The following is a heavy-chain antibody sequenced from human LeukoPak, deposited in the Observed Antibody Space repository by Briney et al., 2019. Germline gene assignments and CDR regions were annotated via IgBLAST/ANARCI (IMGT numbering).Heavy chain of an antibody. Sequence: ASVKVSCKASGGTFSSYAISWVRQAPGQGLEWVGGIIPIFGTANYAQKFQGRVTITADKSTSTAYMELSSLRSEDTAVYYCARSDFWSGYWDDYYFDYWGQGTLVTVSS. V-gene: IGHV1-69*06. CDR2: IIPIFGTA. CDR3: ARSDFWSGYWDDYYFDY. J-gene: IGHJ4*02. CDR1: GGTFSSYA. D-gene: IGHD3-3*01.